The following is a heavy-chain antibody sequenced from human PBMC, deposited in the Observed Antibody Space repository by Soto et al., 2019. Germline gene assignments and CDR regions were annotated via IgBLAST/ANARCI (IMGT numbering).Heavy chain of an antibody. CDR2: IYFTGRT. CDR1: GATISSGDYF. D-gene: IGHD2-2*01. J-gene: IGHJ4*02. Sequence: QVQLQESGPGLVKPSQTLSLTCTVSGATISSGDYFWSWIRQPPGKCLEWIGYIYFTGRTYYNPSLKSRVTISIDTSKNQFSLRLSSVTAADTAVYYCARHCSSISCSGGGKAGDYWGQGTLVTVSS. V-gene: IGHV4-30-4*01. CDR3: ARHCSSISCSGGGKAGDY.